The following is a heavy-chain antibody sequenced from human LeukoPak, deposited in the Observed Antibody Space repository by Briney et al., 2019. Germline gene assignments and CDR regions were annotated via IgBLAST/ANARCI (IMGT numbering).Heavy chain of an antibody. V-gene: IGHV3-23*01. CDR3: AKAQRRFLEWLSTQVRYGMDV. J-gene: IGHJ6*02. CDR2: ISGSGGST. Sequence: PGGSLRLSCAASGFTFSSYAMSWVRQAPGKGLEWVSAISGSGGSTYYADSVKGRFTISRDNSKNTLYLQMNSLRAEDTAVYYCAKAQRRFLEWLSTQVRYGMDVWGQGTTVTVSS. CDR1: GFTFSSYA. D-gene: IGHD3-3*01.